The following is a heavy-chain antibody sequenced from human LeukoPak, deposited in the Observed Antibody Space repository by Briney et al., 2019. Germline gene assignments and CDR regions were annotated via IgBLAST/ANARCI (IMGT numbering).Heavy chain of an antibody. CDR2: INPNSGGT. V-gene: IGHV1-2*06. J-gene: IGHJ4*02. CDR3: ARPLGEAGTSDRGLDY. D-gene: IGHD6-19*01. Sequence: WASVKVSCKASGYTFTGYYMHWVRQAPGQGLEWMGRINPNSGGTNYAQKFQGRVTRTRDTSISTAYMELSRLRSDDTAVYYCARPLGEAGTSDRGLDYWGQGTLVTVSS. CDR1: GYTFTGYY.